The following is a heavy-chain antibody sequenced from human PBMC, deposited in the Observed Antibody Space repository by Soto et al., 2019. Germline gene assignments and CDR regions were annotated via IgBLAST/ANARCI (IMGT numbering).Heavy chain of an antibody. CDR3: AREGRSYDYIWGSYRARFDY. D-gene: IGHD3-16*02. V-gene: IGHV3-7*01. CDR2: IKQDGSEK. J-gene: IGHJ4*02. CDR1: GFTFSSYW. Sequence: GGSLRLSCAASGFTFSSYWMSWVRQAPGKGLEWVANIKQDGSEKYYVDSVKGRFTISRDNAKNSLYLQMNSLRAEDTAVYYCAREGRSYDYIWGSYRARFDYWGQGTLVTVSS.